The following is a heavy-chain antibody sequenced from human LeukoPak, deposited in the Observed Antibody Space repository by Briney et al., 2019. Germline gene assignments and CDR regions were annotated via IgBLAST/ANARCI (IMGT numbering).Heavy chain of an antibody. J-gene: IGHJ3*02. V-gene: IGHV4-34*01. CDR1: GGSFSGYY. CDR2: INHSGST. CDR3: ARAVRPGRGSDAFDI. D-gene: IGHD1-26*01. Sequence: SETLSLTCAVYGGSFSGYYWSWIRQPPGKGLEWIGEINHSGSTNYNPSLKSRVTISVDTSKNQFSLKLSSVTAADTAVYYCARAVRPGRGSDAFDIWGEGTMVTVSS.